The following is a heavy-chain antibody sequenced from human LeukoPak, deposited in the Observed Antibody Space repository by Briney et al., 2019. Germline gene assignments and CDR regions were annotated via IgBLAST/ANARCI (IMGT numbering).Heavy chain of an antibody. J-gene: IGHJ4*02. CDR1: GFTFSSYW. Sequence: PGGSLRLSCAASGFTFSSYWMSWVRQAPGKGLEWVASIKQDGSEKYYVDSVKGRFTISRDNAKNTLYLQMNRLRAEDTAVYYCAKVPLIAAPKHFDYWGQGTLVTVSS. V-gene: IGHV3-7*03. D-gene: IGHD6-13*01. CDR2: IKQDGSEK. CDR3: AKVPLIAAPKHFDY.